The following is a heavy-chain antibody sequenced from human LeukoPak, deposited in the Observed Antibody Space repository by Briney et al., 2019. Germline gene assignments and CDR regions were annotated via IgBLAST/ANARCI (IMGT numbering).Heavy chain of an antibody. CDR3: AKADYDFYYFDY. CDR2: ISGSGGGT. Sequence: PGGSLRLSCAASGFTFSSYAMSWVRQAPGKGLEWVSAISGSGGGTYYADSVKGRFTISRDNSKNTLYLQMNSLRAEDTAVYYCAKADYDFYYFDYWGQGTLVTVSS. V-gene: IGHV3-23*01. CDR1: GFTFSSYA. D-gene: IGHD3-3*01. J-gene: IGHJ4*02.